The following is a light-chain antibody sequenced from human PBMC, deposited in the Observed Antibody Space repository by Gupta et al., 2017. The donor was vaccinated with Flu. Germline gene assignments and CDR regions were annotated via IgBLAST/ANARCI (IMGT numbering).Light chain of an antibody. CDR1: SSHIGAGYD. Sequence: QSVLAPPPSVSVAPGPRVTISRTGSSSHIGAGYDVNWYQQLPGTAPKRLIYGNSNRPSGVTDRFSGSKSGTSASLAITGLRAEEEGDYYCKSYDISLICPPVVFGGGTKLTVV. CDR2: GNS. V-gene: IGLV1-40*01. J-gene: IGLJ2*01. CDR3: KSYDISLICPPVV.